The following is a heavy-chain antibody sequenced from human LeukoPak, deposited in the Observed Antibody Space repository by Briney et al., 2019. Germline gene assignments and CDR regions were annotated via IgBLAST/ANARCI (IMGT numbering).Heavy chain of an antibody. Sequence: SETLSLTCTVSGGSISSYYWSWIRQPPGKGLEWIGYIYYSGSINYNPSLKSRVTISVDTSKNQFSLKLSSVTAADTAVYYCARGASSWYYYYYGMDVWGQGTTVTVSS. CDR1: GGSISSYY. V-gene: IGHV4-59*01. CDR2: IYYSGSI. D-gene: IGHD6-13*01. CDR3: ARGASSWYYYYYGMDV. J-gene: IGHJ6*02.